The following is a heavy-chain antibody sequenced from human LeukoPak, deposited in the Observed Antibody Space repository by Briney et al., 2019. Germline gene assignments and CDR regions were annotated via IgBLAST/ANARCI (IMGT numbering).Heavy chain of an antibody. V-gene: IGHV3-7*03. CDR1: GFTFSSYA. CDR3: TRENYVPDS. D-gene: IGHD3-10*02. J-gene: IGHJ5*02. Sequence: PGGSLRLSCAASGFTFSSYALNWVRLAPGKGLEWVASISNGGGATFYGDSVRGRFTVSRDDAKNSLFLQMNGLRSDDTAVYYCTRENYVPDSWGQGTLVTVSS. CDR2: ISNGGGAT.